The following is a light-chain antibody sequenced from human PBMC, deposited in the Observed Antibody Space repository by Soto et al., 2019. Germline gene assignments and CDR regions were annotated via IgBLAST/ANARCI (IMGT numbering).Light chain of an antibody. CDR2: EVT. J-gene: IGLJ2*01. CDR3: SSYAGSIAV. Sequence: QSALTQPPSASGSPGQSVTISCTGTSSDVGAYNYVSWYQQHPGKAPKVLIYEVTKRPSGVPDRFSGSKSGNTASLTVSGLQAEDEADYYCSSYAGSIAVFGGGTKVTVL. V-gene: IGLV2-8*01. CDR1: SSDVGAYNY.